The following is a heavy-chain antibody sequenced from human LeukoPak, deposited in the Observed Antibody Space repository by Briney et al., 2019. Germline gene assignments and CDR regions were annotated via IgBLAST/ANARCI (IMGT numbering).Heavy chain of an antibody. CDR2: INHSGST. Sequence: SETLSLTCAVYGGSFSGYYWSWIRQPPGKGLEWIGEINHSGSTNYNPSLKSRVTISVDTSKNQFSLKLSSLTAADTAVYYCARQHYDILTGPHPHFDSWGQGTLVTVSS. CDR1: GGSFSGYY. D-gene: IGHD3-9*01. J-gene: IGHJ4*02. CDR3: ARQHYDILTGPHPHFDS. V-gene: IGHV4-34*01.